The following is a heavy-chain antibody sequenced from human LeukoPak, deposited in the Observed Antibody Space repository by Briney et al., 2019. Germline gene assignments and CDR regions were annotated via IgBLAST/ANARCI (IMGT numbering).Heavy chain of an antibody. J-gene: IGHJ4*02. D-gene: IGHD5-12*01. CDR3: AKDNWVATRGHYGFDS. Sequence: GGSLRLSCAASGFTFDDFAMHWVRQAPGKGLECVSLISGDGGSTYHADPVKGRFSISRDNSKNSLYLQMISLRVEDTALYYCAKDNWVATRGHYGFDSWGQGTLVTVSS. CDR2: ISGDGGST. CDR1: GFTFDDFA. V-gene: IGHV3-43*02.